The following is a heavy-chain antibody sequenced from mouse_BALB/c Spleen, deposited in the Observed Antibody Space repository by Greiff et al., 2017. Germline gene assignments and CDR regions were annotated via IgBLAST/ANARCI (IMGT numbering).Heavy chain of an antibody. V-gene: IGHV1-5*01. CDR3: TRYSSGYEDAMDY. D-gene: IGHD3-1*01. CDR2: IYPGNSDT. J-gene: IGHJ4*01. CDR1: GYTFTSYW. Sequence: EVQLQQSGTVLARPGASVKMSCKASGYTFTSYWMHWVKQRPGQGLEWIGAIYPGNSDTSYNQKFKGKAKLTAVTSTSTAYMELSSLTNEDSAVYYCTRYSSGYEDAMDYWGQGTSVTVSS.